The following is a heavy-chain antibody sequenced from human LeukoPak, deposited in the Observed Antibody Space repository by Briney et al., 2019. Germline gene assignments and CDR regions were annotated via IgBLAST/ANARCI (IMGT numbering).Heavy chain of an antibody. CDR1: GGSISSGGYY. Sequence: SETLSLTCTVSGGSISSGGYYWSWIRQHPGKGLEWIGYIYYSGSTYYNPSLKSRVTISVDTSKNQFSLKLSSVTAADTAVYYCARMGGYTAMVDYWGQGTLVTVSS. CDR3: ARMGGYTAMVDY. D-gene: IGHD5-18*01. CDR2: IYYSGST. J-gene: IGHJ4*02. V-gene: IGHV4-31*03.